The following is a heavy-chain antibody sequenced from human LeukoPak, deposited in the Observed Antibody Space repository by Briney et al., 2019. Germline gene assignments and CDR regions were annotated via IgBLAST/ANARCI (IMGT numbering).Heavy chain of an antibody. D-gene: IGHD2-2*01. J-gene: IGHJ3*02. CDR1: GYTFTSYG. Sequence: ASVKVSCKASGYTFTSYGISWVRQAPGQGLEWMGWISAYNGNTKYAQKLQGRVTMTTDTSTSTAYMELRSLRSDDTAVYYCARPVDCSSTSCHAFDIWGQGTMVTVSS. CDR3: ARPVDCSSTSCHAFDI. CDR2: ISAYNGNT. V-gene: IGHV1-18*01.